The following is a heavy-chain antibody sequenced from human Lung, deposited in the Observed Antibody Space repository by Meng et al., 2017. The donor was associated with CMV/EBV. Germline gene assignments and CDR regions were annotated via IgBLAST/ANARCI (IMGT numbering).Heavy chain of an antibody. V-gene: IGHV1-46*01. J-gene: IGHJ2*01. CDR3: ARSGSTTSQQPGYFDL. CDR1: YTLSDYW. CDR2: INPSGGST. Sequence: YTLSDYWMHWVRQAPGQGLEWVGIINPSGGSTTYAQEFQGRVVLTRDTSTSTVYMDLSSLRSEDRAVYYCARSGSTTSQQPGYFDLWGRGTLVTVSS. D-gene: IGHD2-2*01.